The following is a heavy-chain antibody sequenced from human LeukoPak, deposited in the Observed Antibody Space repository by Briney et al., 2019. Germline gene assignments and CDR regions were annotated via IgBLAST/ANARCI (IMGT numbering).Heavy chain of an antibody. Sequence: PSQTLSLTCTVSGGSISSGSYYWGWLRQPAGKGLEWIGRIYTSGSTNYNPSLKSRVTISVDTSKNQFSLKLSSVTAADTAVYYCARGTDYAVYYFDYWGQGTLVTVSS. J-gene: IGHJ4*02. CDR3: ARGTDYAVYYFDY. CDR1: GGSISSGSYY. D-gene: IGHD4-17*01. V-gene: IGHV4-61*02. CDR2: IYTSGST.